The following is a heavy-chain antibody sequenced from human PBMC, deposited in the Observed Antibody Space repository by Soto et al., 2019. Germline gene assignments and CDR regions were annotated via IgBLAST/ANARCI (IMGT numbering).Heavy chain of an antibody. CDR3: ARWGAYSSSSIDY. D-gene: IGHD6-13*01. J-gene: IGHJ4*02. CDR2: INPNSGGT. Sequence: ASVKVSCKASGYTFTGYCMHWVRQAPGQGLEWMGWINPNSGGTNYAQKCQGRVTMTRDTSISTAYMELSRLRSDDTAVYYWARWGAYSSSSIDYWGQGTLVTVSS. CDR1: GYTFTGYC. V-gene: IGHV1-2*02.